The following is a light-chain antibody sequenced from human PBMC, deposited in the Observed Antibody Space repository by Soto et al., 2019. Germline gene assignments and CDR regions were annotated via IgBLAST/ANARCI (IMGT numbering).Light chain of an antibody. Sequence: QSALTQPAPVSGSPGQSITISCTGTSSDVGGYNYVSWYQQHPGKAPKLMIYEVSNRPSGVSNRFSGSKSGNTASLTISGLQAEDEADYYCSSYTSSSTPSFGGGTKLTVL. J-gene: IGLJ2*01. V-gene: IGLV2-14*01. CDR2: EVS. CDR3: SSYTSSSTPS. CDR1: SSDVGGYNY.